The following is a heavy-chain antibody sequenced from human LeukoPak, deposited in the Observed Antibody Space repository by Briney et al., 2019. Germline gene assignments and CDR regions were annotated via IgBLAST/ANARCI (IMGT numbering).Heavy chain of an antibody. CDR3: ARGKKLPSLNWFDP. V-gene: IGHV4-38-2*01. Sequence: SETLSLTCAVSGYSISSGYYWGWIRQPPGKGLEWIGSIYHSGSTYYNPSLKSRVTTSVDTSKNQFSLKLSSVTAADTAVYYCARGKKLPSLNWFDPWGQGTLVTVSS. D-gene: IGHD2-15*01. CDR2: IYHSGST. J-gene: IGHJ5*02. CDR1: GYSISSGYY.